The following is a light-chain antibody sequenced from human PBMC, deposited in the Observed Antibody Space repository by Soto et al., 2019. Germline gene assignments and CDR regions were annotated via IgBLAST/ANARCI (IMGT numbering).Light chain of an antibody. Sequence: QSVLTQPRPVSASPGQSVTISCTGTSSDVGRYDYVSWYQQHPGKAPKLIVYDVTERPSGVPDRFSGSKSGNTASLTISGLQAEDEADYSCCSFAGSYSYVFXTGTNVTVL. CDR1: SSDVGRYDY. CDR3: CSFAGSYSYV. J-gene: IGLJ1*01. V-gene: IGLV2-11*01. CDR2: DVT.